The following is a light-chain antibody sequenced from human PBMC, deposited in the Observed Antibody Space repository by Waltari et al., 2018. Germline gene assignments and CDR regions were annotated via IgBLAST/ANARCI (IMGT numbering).Light chain of an antibody. Sequence: QSALTQPPSASGSPGQSVTISCAGTSSDVGGCNYVSWYQHHPGKAPKLIIYEVSKRPSGVPDRFSGLKSGNTASLTVSGLQAEDESDYYCSSYGGSNNYYVFGTGTKVSVL. V-gene: IGLV2-8*01. CDR3: SSYGGSNNYYV. CDR2: EVS. J-gene: IGLJ1*01. CDR1: SSDVGGCNY.